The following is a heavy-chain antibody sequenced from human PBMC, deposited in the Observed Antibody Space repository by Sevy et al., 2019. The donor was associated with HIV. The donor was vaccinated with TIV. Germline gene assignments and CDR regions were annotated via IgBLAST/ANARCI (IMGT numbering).Heavy chain of an antibody. V-gene: IGHV3-23*01. Sequence: GETLKSSCAASGFTFSNYAMSWVRQAPGKGLEWVSGISDSAYNTYYADSVKGRFTISRDNSKNSLYLQMNSLRAEDTAVYYCTKDEAYTVATSYYFDYWGQGTLVTVSS. CDR2: ISDSAYNT. CDR3: TKDEAYTVATSYYFDY. D-gene: IGHD5-12*01. J-gene: IGHJ4*02. CDR1: GFTFSNYA.